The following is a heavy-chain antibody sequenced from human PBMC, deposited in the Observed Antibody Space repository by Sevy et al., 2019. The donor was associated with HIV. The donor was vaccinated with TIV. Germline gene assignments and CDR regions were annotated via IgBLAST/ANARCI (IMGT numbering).Heavy chain of an antibody. D-gene: IGHD1-26*01. V-gene: IGHV1-69*13. CDR1: GGTFSSYA. J-gene: IGHJ6*02. CDR3: ASMGLGGPVLYYYGMNV. CDR2: IIPIFGTA. Sequence: ASVKVSCKASGGTFSSYAISWVRQAPGQGLEWMGGIIPIFGTANYAQKFQGRVTITADESTSTAYMELSSLRSEDTAVYYCASMGLGGPVLYYYGMNVWGQGTTVTVSS.